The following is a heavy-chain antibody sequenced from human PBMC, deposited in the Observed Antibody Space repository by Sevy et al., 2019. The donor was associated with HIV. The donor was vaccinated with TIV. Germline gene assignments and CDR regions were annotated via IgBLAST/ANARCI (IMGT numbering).Heavy chain of an antibody. Sequence: GGSLRLSCAASEITLSNYAMNWVRQAPGRGLEWVSAISGSGGSTYYADSMKGRFTISRDNSKNTLSLQMHSLRVEDTAVYYCAKDRAVLVGDAFDLWGQGTMVTVS. CDR2: ISGSGGST. J-gene: IGHJ3*01. CDR3: AKDRAVLVGDAFDL. V-gene: IGHV3-23*01. CDR1: EITLSNYA. D-gene: IGHD2-15*01.